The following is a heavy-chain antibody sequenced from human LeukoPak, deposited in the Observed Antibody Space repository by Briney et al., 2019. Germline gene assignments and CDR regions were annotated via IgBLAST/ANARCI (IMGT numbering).Heavy chain of an antibody. J-gene: IGHJ6*02. CDR1: GGSISSGDYY. CDR3: ARGDGDTAMPRWYYDMDV. Sequence: PSQTLSLTCTVSGGSISSGDYYWSWIRQPPGKGLEWIGYIYYSGSTYYNPSLKSRVTISVDTSKNQFSLKLSSVTAADTAVYYCARGDGDTAMPRWYYDMDVWGQGTTVTVSS. V-gene: IGHV4-30-4*01. D-gene: IGHD5-18*01. CDR2: IYYSGST.